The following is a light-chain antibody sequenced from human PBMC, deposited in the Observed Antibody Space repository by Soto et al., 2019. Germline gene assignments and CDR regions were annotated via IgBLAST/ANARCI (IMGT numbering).Light chain of an antibody. V-gene: IGKV1-39*01. CDR2: AAY. CDR3: QQSYSIPPIT. CDR1: QRSDPY. J-gene: IGKJ5*01. Sequence: DIQMTQPPSSLSASLGERVTITCRESQRSDPYLHWAQQKPGKAPEPLIYAAYNLQSGVPARFSGSGSGTESTLTISSLQPEDFATYYCQQSYSIPPITFGQGTRLEIK.